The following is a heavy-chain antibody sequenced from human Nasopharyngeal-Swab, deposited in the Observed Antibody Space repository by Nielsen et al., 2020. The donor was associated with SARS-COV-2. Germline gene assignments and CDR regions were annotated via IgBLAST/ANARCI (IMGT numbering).Heavy chain of an antibody. CDR2: IWYDGTNK. D-gene: IGHD3-22*01. J-gene: IGHJ4*02. Sequence: LKISCKASGFSVTSNGMHWVRQAPGKGLEWVAVIWYDGTNKFYADSVKGRFTISRDNSKNTLYLQMNSLRAEDTAMYYCHLSSGYDGYINYWGQGTLVTVSS. V-gene: IGHV3-33*01. CDR3: HLSSGYDGYINY. CDR1: GFSVTSNG.